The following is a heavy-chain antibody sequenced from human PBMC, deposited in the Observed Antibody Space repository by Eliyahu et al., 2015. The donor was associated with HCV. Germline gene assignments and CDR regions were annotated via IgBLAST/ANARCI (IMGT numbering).Heavy chain of an antibody. CDR1: GFTFSSYS. CDR2: ISSSSSYI. J-gene: IGHJ1*01. CDR3: ARDTTTGYSSSWYQTNILNGYFQH. D-gene: IGHD6-13*01. V-gene: IGHV3-21*01. Sequence: EVQLVESGGGLVKPGGSLRLSCAASGFTFSSYSMNWVRQAPGKGLEWVSSISSSSSYIYYADSVKGRFTISRDNAKNSLYLQMNSLRAEDTAVYYCARDTTTGYSSSWYQTNILNGYFQHWGQGTLVTVSS.